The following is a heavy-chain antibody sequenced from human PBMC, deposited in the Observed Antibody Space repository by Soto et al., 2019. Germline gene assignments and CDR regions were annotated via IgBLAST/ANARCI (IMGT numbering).Heavy chain of an antibody. CDR3: ARLWSKRTAARRRPQDYYYYMDV. V-gene: IGHV4-34*01. CDR2: INHSGST. Sequence: SETLSLTCAVYGGSFSGYYWSWIRQPPGKGLEWIGEINHSGSTNYNPSLKSRVNISVDTSKDQFSLKLSSVTAADTAVYYCARLWSKRTAARRRPQDYYYYMDVWGKGTTVTVSS. J-gene: IGHJ6*03. CDR1: GGSFSGYY. D-gene: IGHD6-6*01.